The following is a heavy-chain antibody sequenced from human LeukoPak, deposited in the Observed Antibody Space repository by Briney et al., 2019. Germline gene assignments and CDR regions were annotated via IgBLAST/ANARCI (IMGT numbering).Heavy chain of an antibody. CDR1: GFTFSSYA. V-gene: IGHV3-23*01. CDR2: ISGSGGST. Sequence: GRSLRLSCAASGFTFSSYAMSWVRQAPGKGLEWVSAISGSGGSTYYADSVKGRFTISRDNSKNTLYLQMNSLRAEDTAVYYCAKGFMVRGVTGYYYGMDVWGQGTTVTVSS. J-gene: IGHJ6*02. D-gene: IGHD3-10*01. CDR3: AKGFMVRGVTGYYYGMDV.